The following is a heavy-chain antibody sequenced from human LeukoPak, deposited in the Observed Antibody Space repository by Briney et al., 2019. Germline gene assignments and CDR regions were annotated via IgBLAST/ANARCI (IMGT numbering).Heavy chain of an antibody. Sequence: ASVKVSCKASGYTFTSYDINWVRQATGQGLEWMGWMNPNSGNTGYAQKFQGRVTMTRNTSISTAYMELSSLRSEDTALYYCAKDHHIGGNYYYYGMDVWGQGTTVTVSS. D-gene: IGHD1-14*01. CDR1: GYTFTSYD. CDR3: AKDHHIGGNYYYYGMDV. CDR2: MNPNSGNT. J-gene: IGHJ6*02. V-gene: IGHV1-8*01.